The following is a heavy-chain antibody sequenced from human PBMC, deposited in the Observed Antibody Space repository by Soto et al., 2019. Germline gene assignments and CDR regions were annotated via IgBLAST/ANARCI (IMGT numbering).Heavy chain of an antibody. CDR1: GFSLTTRPVG. V-gene: IGHV2-5*02. Sequence: SGPTLVNPTQTLTLTCTFSGFSLTTRPVGVGWIRQSPGKALEWLAFAYWDDDNRYSPSLRSRLTVTKDTSKNQVVLTMTNMDPVDTATYYCAHRRYSGDWNGGYFDYWGQGTLVTVSS. D-gene: IGHD2-21*02. J-gene: IGHJ4*02. CDR3: AHRRYSGDWNGGYFDY. CDR2: AYWDDDN.